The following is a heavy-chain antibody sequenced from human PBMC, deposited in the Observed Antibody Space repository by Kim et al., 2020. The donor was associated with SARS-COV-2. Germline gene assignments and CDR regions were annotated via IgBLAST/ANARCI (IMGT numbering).Heavy chain of an antibody. CDR2: ISGSGGST. D-gene: IGHD3-3*01. J-gene: IGHJ4*02. Sequence: GGSLRLSCAASGFTFSSYAMSWVRQAPGKGLEWVSAISGSGGSTYYADSVKCRFTISRDNSKNTLYLQMNSLRAEDTAVYYCAKDESREEVTIFGVVITPIDYWGQGTLVTVSS. CDR3: AKDESREEVTIFGVVITPIDY. CDR1: GFTFSSYA. V-gene: IGHV3-23*01.